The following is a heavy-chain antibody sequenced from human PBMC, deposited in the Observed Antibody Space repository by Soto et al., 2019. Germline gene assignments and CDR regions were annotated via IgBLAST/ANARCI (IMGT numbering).Heavy chain of an antibody. CDR2: MSPNSGNT. V-gene: IGHV1-8*01. Sequence: ASVKVSCKASGYTFTSYDINWVRQATGQGLEWMGWMSPNSGNTGYAQKFQGRVTMTRNTSISTAYMELSSLRSEDTAVYYCARVRFDWVSSHWFAPWGQGTLVTVSS. J-gene: IGHJ5*02. CDR1: GYTFTSYD. D-gene: IGHD3-9*01. CDR3: ARVRFDWVSSHWFAP.